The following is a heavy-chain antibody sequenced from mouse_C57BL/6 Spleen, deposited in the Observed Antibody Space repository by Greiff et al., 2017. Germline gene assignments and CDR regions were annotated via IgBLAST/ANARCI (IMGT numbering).Heavy chain of an antibody. CDR2: ISSCGDYI. V-gene: IGHV5-9-1*02. CDR3: TSEIDWLDY. CDR1: GFTFSSYA. J-gene: IGHJ4*01. Sequence: EVKLMESGEGLVKPGGSLKLSCAASGFTFSSYAMSWVRQTPEKRLEWVAYISSCGDYIYYADTVKGRFTISRDNARNTLYLQMSSLKSEDTAMYYCTSEIDWLDYWGQGTSVTVSS.